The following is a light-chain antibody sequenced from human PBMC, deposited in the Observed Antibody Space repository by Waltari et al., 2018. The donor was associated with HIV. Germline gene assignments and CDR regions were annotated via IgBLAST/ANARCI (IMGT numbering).Light chain of an antibody. J-gene: IGLJ2*01. CDR3: QAWDRSNVV. Sequence: SYELTQPPSVSVSPGQTASITCSGDRLGDKYACWYQQKPGQSPVLVIYQDIKRPSGIPERFSGSNSGTTATLTVSGTQPMDEADYYCQAWDRSNVVFGGGTKLTVL. CDR1: RLGDKY. CDR2: QDI. V-gene: IGLV3-1*01.